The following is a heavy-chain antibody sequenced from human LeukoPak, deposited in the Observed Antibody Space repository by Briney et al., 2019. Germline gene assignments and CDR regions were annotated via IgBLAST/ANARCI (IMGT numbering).Heavy chain of an antibody. J-gene: IGHJ6*03. CDR1: GFTFSSYA. CDR2: GGSGGSK. V-gene: IGHV3-23*01. Sequence: QPGGSLRLACAASGFTFSSYAMSWVRQAPGKGLEWVSHGGSGGSKYYADSVRGRFTISRDTSKSTMYLQMNSLTADDTAVYYCAKNRGREHHSYYMDVWGKGTTVTVAS. D-gene: IGHD1-14*01. CDR3: AKNRGREHHSYYMDV.